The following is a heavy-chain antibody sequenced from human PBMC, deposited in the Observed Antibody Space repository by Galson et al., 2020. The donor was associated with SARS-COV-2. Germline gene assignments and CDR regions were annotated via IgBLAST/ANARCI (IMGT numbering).Heavy chain of an antibody. J-gene: IGHJ4*02. CDR3: ARGGGHFASGSFVAY. CDR2: IQYSVTA. D-gene: IGHD3-10*01. CDR1: GGSFSGYF. V-gene: IGHV4-34*01. Sequence: SETLSLTCAVYGGSFSGYFWNWIRQSPGKGLEWIGEIQYSVTANYNPSLKSRVTLSIDRWKNQFSLKLNAVTAADTAVYFCARGGGHFASGSFVAYWGQGALVTVSS.